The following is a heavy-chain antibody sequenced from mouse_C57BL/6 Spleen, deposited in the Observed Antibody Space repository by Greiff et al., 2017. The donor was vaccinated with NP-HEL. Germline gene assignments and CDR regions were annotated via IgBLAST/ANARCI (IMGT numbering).Heavy chain of an antibody. D-gene: IGHD2-3*01. CDR3: ARLYDDATPRGY. CDR1: GYTFTSYW. Sequence: QVQLQQPGAELVMPGASVKLSCKASGYTFTSYWMHWVKQRPGQGLEWIGEIDPSDSYTNYNQKFKGKSTLTVDKSSSTAYMQLSSLTSEDSVVYYCARLYDDATPRGYWGQGTTLTVSS. V-gene: IGHV1-69*01. CDR2: IDPSDSYT. J-gene: IGHJ2*01.